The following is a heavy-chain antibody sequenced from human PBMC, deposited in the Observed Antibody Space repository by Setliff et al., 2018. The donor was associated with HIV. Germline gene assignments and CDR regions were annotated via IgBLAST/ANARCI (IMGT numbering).Heavy chain of an antibody. V-gene: IGHV3-74*01. CDR2: INSDGSST. CDR3: ARAGLYSSSWHYYYYYMDV. Sequence: LRLSCAASGFTFSSYWMHWVRRAPGKGLVWVSRINSDGSSTSYADSVKGRFTISRDNAKNTLYLQMNSLRVEDTAVYYCARAGLYSSSWHYYYYYMDVWGKGTTVTVSS. CDR1: GFTFSSYW. J-gene: IGHJ6*03. D-gene: IGHD6-13*01.